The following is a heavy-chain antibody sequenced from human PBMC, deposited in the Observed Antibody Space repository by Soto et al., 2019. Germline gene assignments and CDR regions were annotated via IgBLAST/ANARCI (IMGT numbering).Heavy chain of an antibody. J-gene: IGHJ4*02. CDR2: ISGSGDST. CDR1: GFTFSSYA. Sequence: EVQLLESGGGLVQPGGSLRLSCAASGFTFSSYAMRWVRQAPVKGLEWVSAISGSGDSTYHADSVKGRFTISRDNSKNTLYLQMNSLRAEDTAVYYCARRGSGSYYDYWGQGTLVTVSS. D-gene: IGHD1-26*01. CDR3: ARRGSGSYYDY. V-gene: IGHV3-23*01.